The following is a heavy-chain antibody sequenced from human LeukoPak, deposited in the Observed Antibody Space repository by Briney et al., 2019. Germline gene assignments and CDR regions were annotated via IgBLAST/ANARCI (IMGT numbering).Heavy chain of an antibody. D-gene: IGHD2-15*01. CDR1: GGSISSSGDY. J-gene: IGHJ4*02. CDR2: IYYSGST. V-gene: IGHV4-39*01. Sequence: PSETLSLTCSVSGGSISSSGDYWGWIRQPPGKGLEWIGTIYYSGSTYYNPSLKSRVSISGATSKNQFSLKLSSVTAADPAVYYCARHLSDCSGGNCSGASFDYWGQGTLVTVSS. CDR3: ARHLSDCSGGNCSGASFDY.